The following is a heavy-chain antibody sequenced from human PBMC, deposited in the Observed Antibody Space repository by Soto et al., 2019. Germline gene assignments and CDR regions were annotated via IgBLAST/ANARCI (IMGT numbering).Heavy chain of an antibody. D-gene: IGHD5-12*01. CDR1: GASVSSGSYY. J-gene: IGHJ3*01. CDR3: VKAGYDSDAFDV. CDR2: GNT. Sequence: QVQLQESGPGLVKPSETLSLTCTVSGASVSSGSYYWNWIRQPLGKGLEWIGGNTNYNPSLKSRVTISVDTSKNQFSLKLSSVTAADTAVYYCVKAGYDSDAFDVWGQGTMVTVSS. V-gene: IGHV4-61*01.